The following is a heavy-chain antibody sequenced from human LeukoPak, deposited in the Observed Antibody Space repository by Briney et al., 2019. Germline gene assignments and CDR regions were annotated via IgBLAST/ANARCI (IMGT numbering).Heavy chain of an antibody. J-gene: IGHJ4*02. V-gene: IGHV4-4*02. Sequence: PSETLSLTCAVSGGSISSSNWWSWVRQPPGKGLEWIGEIYHSGSTNYNPSLKSRVTISVDTSKNQFSLKLSSVTAADTAVYYCARDGYSSSWYNDYWGQGTLVTVSS. CDR1: GGSISSSNW. CDR2: IYHSGST. D-gene: IGHD6-13*01. CDR3: ARDGYSSSWYNDY.